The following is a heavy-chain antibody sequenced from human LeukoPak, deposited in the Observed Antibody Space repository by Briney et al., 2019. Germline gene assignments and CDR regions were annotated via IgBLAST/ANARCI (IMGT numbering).Heavy chain of an antibody. D-gene: IGHD1-26*01. CDR1: VGSISTYY. Sequence: SSETLSLTCTVSVGSISTYYWSWIRQPPGQGLEWIGHISYTGSSHYNPSLNSRVTMSVDSSKNQFSLKLTSVTAADTAVYYCARVEWELFGFDYWGQGIPVTVSS. J-gene: IGHJ4*02. CDR3: ARVEWELFGFDY. V-gene: IGHV4-59*01. CDR2: ISYTGSS.